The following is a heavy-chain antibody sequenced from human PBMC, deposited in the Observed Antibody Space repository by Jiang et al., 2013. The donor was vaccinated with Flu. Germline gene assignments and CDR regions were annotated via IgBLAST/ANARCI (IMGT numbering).Heavy chain of an antibody. J-gene: IGHJ6*02. CDR2: IYPGDSDT. CDR3: AKSSNNWYLVRMDV. CDR1: GYSFTSYW. Sequence: GAEVKKPGESLRISCSGSGYSFTSYWIGWVRQMPGKGLEWMGIIYPGDSDTRYSPSFQGQVTISADKSISTAYLQWGSLKASDTAMYYCAKSSNNWYLVRMDVWGQGDHGHRLL. V-gene: IGHV5-51*01. D-gene: IGHD1-1*01.